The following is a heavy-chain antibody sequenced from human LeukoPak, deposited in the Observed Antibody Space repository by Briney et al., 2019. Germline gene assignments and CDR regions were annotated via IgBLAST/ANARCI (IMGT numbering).Heavy chain of an antibody. Sequence: GGSLRLSCAASGFTVSSNYMSWVRQAPGKGLEWVSVIYSSGSTYYADSVKGRFTISRDNSKNTLHLQMNTLRAEDTAVYYCARARSRFVAAALDYWGQGTLVTVSS. CDR3: ARARSRFVAAALDY. V-gene: IGHV3-53*01. J-gene: IGHJ4*02. CDR2: IYSSGST. D-gene: IGHD6-13*01. CDR1: GFTVSSNY.